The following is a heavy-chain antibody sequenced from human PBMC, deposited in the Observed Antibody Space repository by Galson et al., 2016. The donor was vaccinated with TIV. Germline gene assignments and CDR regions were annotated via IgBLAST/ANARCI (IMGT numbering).Heavy chain of an antibody. CDR2: ISSGSTII. V-gene: IGHV3-48*02. Sequence: SLRLSCAASGFSFSTCGMSWVRQAPGKGLEWVSYISSGSTIIHFADSVRGRFTISRDNAKNSLYLEMNGLRDEDTAVYYCASWTAARRFDYWGQGTLVTVSS. CDR3: ASWTAARRFDY. J-gene: IGHJ4*02. CDR1: GFSFSTCG. D-gene: IGHD6-6*01.